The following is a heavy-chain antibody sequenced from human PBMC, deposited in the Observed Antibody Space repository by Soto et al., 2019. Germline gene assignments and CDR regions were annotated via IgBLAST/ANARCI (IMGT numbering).Heavy chain of an antibody. D-gene: IGHD3-3*01. CDR2: IYYSGST. CDR1: GGSISSGDYY. CDR3: ARESVDYDFWSGAGLEYYGMDV. Sequence: SETLSLTCTVSGGSISSGDYYWSWIRQPPGKGLEWIGYIYYSGSTYYNPSLKSRVTISVDTSKNQFSLKLSSVTAADTAVYYCARESVDYDFWSGAGLEYYGMDVWGQGTRVTVS. J-gene: IGHJ6*02. V-gene: IGHV4-30-4*01.